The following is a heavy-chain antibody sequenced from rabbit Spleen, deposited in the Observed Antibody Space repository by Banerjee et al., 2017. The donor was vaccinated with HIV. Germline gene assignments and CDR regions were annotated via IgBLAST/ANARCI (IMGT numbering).Heavy chain of an antibody. J-gene: IGHJ4*01. CDR3: ARDRDGDTPYNSYYFDL. Sequence: QEQLEESGGDLVKPGGTLTLTCKASGIDFSSYYYMCWVRQVPGKGLEWIACIYTVGGDSYYATWAKGRFTISKTSSTTVTLQMTSLTAADTATYFCARDRDGDTPYNSYYFDLWGQGTLVTVS. V-gene: IGHV1S45*01. D-gene: IGHD2-1*01. CDR1: GIDFSSYYY. CDR2: IYTVGGDS.